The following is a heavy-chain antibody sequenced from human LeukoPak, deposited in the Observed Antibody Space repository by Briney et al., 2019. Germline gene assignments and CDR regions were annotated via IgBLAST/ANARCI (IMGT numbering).Heavy chain of an antibody. CDR1: GFTFSDFY. CDR3: ARDRGPYGSGSYSDY. Sequence: GGSLRLSCAASGFTFSDFYMSWIRQAPGKGLEWVSYISSSSSYTNYADSVKGRFTISRDNAKNSLYLQMNSLRAEDTAVYYCARDRGPYGSGSYSDYWGQGTLVTVSS. V-gene: IGHV3-11*06. D-gene: IGHD3-10*01. J-gene: IGHJ4*02. CDR2: ISSSSSYT.